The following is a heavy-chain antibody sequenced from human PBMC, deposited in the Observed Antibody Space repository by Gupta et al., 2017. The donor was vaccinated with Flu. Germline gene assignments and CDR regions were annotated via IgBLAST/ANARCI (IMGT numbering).Heavy chain of an antibody. CDR1: GFSLSTSGVG. J-gene: IGHJ5*02. CDR2: IYWDDDK. CDR3: AHRPVLRTYYYGSGSYPYRTYNWFDP. V-gene: IGHV2-5*02. D-gene: IGHD3-10*01. Sequence: QITLKESGPTLVTPTQTLTLTCTFSGFSLSTSGVGVGWIRQPPGKALEWLALIYWDDDKRYSPSLKTRLTITKDTSKNQVVLTMTNMDPVDTATYYCAHRPVLRTYYYGSGSYPYRTYNWFDPWGQGTLVTVSS.